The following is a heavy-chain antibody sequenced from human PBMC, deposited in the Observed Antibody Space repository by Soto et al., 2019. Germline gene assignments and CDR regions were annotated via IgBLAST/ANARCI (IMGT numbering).Heavy chain of an antibody. CDR2: ISGSGGST. J-gene: IGHJ6*03. CDR3: AKDSPEQFFGNSYYYLDV. V-gene: IGHV3-23*01. CDR1: GFTFSSYA. Sequence: WGSLRLSCAASGFTFSSYAMSWVRQAPGKGLEWVSAISGSGGSTYYADSVKGRFTISRDNSKNTLYLQMNSLRAEDTAVYYCAKDSPEQFFGNSYYYLDVWGKGTTVTVSS. D-gene: IGHD6-19*01.